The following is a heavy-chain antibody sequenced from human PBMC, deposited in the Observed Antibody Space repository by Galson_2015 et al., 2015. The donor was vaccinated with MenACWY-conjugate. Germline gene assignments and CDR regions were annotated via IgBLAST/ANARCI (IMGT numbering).Heavy chain of an antibody. J-gene: IGHJ2*01. CDR2: IDPSDSYT. V-gene: IGHV5-10-1*01. Sequence: QSGAEVTKPGESLRISCPGSGYSFTSYWISWVRQMPGKGLEWMGRIDPSDSYTNYSPSFQGHVTISADKSISTAYLQWSSLKASDSAMYYCARRPRGLGSDWYFGLWGRGTLVTVSS. CDR3: ARRPRGLGSDWYFGL. D-gene: IGHD3-10*01. CDR1: GYSFTSYW.